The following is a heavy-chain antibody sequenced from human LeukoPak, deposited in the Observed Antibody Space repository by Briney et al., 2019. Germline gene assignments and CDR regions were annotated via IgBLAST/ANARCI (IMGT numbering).Heavy chain of an antibody. J-gene: IGHJ5*02. V-gene: IGHV1-2*02. CDR1: VYTFTVYY. CDR3: AREAHSGSYVNWFDP. CDR2: INPNSGGT. Sequence: ASVTVSCTASVYTFTVYYMHWVRQAPGQGLEWMGWINPNSGGTNYAQKFQGRVTMTRDTSISTAYMELSRLSSDDTAVYYCAREAHSGSYVNWFDPWGQGTLVTVSS. D-gene: IGHD1-26*01.